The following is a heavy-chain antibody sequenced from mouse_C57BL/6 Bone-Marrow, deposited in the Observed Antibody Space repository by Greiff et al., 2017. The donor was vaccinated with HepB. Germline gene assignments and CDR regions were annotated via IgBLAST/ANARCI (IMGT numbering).Heavy chain of an antibody. D-gene: IGHD1-2*01. J-gene: IGHJ1*03. CDR2: IYPGNSDT. CDR1: GYTFTSYW. CDR3: TGRSTTAADWYFDV. V-gene: IGHV1-5*01. Sequence: VQLQQSGTVLARPGASVKMSCKTSGYTFTSYWMHWVKQRPGQGLEWIGAIYPGNSDTSYNQKFKGKAKLTAVTSASTAYMELSSLTNEDSAVYYGTGRSTTAADWYFDVWGTGTTVTVSS.